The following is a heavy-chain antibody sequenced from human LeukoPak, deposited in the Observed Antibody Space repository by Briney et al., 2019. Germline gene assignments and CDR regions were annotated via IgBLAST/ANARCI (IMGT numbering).Heavy chain of an antibody. V-gene: IGHV4-4*07. CDR1: GGSISSYY. CDR3: RGYSEVYGGAFDI. Sequence: SETLSLTCTASGGSISSYYWSWIRQPAGKGLEWIGRIYTSGSTNYNPSLKSRVTMSVDTSKNQFSLKLSSVTAADTAVYYCRGYSEVYGGAFDIWGQGTMVTVSS. D-gene: IGHD5-18*01. CDR2: IYTSGST. J-gene: IGHJ3*02.